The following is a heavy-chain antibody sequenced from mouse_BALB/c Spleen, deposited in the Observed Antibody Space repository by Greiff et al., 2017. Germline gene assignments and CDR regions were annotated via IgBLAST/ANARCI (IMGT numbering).Heavy chain of an antibody. J-gene: IGHJ4*01. CDR2: IYPGDGST. Sequence: QVQLQQSGPELVKPGASVKMSCKASGYTFTSYYIHWVKQRPGQGLEWIGWIYPGDGSTKYNEKFKGKTTLTADKSSSTAYMLLSSLTSEDSAIYFCARNGNYYAMDYWGQGTSVTVSS. CDR1: GYTFTSYY. CDR3: ARNGNYYAMDY. D-gene: IGHD2-1*01. V-gene: IGHV1S56*01.